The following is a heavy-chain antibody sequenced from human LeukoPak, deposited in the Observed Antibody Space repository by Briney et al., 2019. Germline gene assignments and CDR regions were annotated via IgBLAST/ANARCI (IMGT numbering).Heavy chain of an antibody. Sequence: SETLSLTCAVYGGSFSGYYWNWIRQPPGKGLESIGEINHSRSTNYNPSLKSRVTISVDTSKNQFSLKLSSVTAADTAVYYCARGLLLWFGEPPGFDLWGRGTLVTVSS. CDR2: INHSRST. J-gene: IGHJ2*01. D-gene: IGHD3-10*01. CDR3: ARGLLLWFGEPPGFDL. V-gene: IGHV4-34*01. CDR1: GGSFSGYY.